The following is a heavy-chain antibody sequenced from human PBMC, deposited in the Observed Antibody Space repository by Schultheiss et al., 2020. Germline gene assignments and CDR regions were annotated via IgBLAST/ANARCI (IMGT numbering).Heavy chain of an antibody. J-gene: IGHJ4*02. V-gene: IGHV3-53*01. CDR2: IYSGGST. D-gene: IGHD3-16*01. CDR1: GFTFSGSA. Sequence: SLRLSCAASGFTFSGSAMHWVRQAPGKGLEWVSVIYSGGSTYYADSVKGRFATSRDNSKNTLYLQMNSLRAEDTAVYYCGRLPGGGEWGQGTLVTVSS. CDR3: GRLPGGGE.